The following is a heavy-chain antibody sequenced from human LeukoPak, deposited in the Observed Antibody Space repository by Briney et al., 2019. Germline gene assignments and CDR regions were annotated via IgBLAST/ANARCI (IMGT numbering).Heavy chain of an antibody. D-gene: IGHD3-22*01. CDR3: ACQYYDSSCYYYGWFDP. CDR1: GGSISSGGYC. V-gene: IGHV4-31*03. Sequence: SETLSLTCTVSGGSISSGGYCWSWIRQHPGKGLEWIGYIYYSGSTYYNPSLKSRVTISVDTSKNQFSLKLSSVTAADAAVYYCACQYYDSSCYYYGWFDPWGQGTLVTVSS. CDR2: IYYSGST. J-gene: IGHJ5*02.